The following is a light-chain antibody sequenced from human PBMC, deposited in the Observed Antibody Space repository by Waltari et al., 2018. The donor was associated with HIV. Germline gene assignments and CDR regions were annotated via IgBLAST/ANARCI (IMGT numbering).Light chain of an antibody. V-gene: IGKV3-20*01. Sequence: EILLTQSPGTLSLTPGEGATLSCRASQSITGDSLAWYQHKPGQAPRLLIFGASNRATGIPDRFSGSGSGTDFTLTINRLEPGDFAVYYCQQYGSSPLYTFGQGTKLEIK. CDR3: QQYGSSPLYT. J-gene: IGKJ2*01. CDR2: GAS. CDR1: QSITGDS.